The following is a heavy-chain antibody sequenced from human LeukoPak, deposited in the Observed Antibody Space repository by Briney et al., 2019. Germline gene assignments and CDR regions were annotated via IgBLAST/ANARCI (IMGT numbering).Heavy chain of an antibody. D-gene: IGHD3-22*01. CDR1: GGSFSGYY. CDR2: INHSGST. Sequence: PSETLSLTCAVYGGSFSGYYWSWIRQPPGKGLEWIGEINHSGSTNYNPSLKSRVTISVDTSKNQFSLKLSSVTAADTAVYYCASSYYYDSSSTQYFQHWGQGTLVTVSS. J-gene: IGHJ1*01. CDR3: ASSYYYDSSSTQYFQH. V-gene: IGHV4-34*01.